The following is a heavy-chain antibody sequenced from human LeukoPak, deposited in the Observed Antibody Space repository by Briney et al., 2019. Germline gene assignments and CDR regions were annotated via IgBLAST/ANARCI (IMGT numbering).Heavy chain of an antibody. CDR2: IRSKAYGGTT. D-gene: IGHD5-18*01. V-gene: IGHV3-49*04. Sequence: GGSLRLSCTASGFTFGGYAMSWVRQAPGKGLEWVGFIRSKAYGGTTEYAASVKGRFTISRDDSKSIAYLQMNSLKTEDTAVYYCTRGYSYGYSLSIWGQGTLVTVSS. CDR1: GFTFGGYA. J-gene: IGHJ4*02. CDR3: TRGYSYGYSLSI.